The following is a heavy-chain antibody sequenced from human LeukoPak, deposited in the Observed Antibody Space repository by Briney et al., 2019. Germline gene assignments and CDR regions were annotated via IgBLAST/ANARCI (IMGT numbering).Heavy chain of an antibody. CDR2: ISYDGSNK. J-gene: IGHJ3*02. CDR1: GFTFSSYA. V-gene: IGHV3-30-3*02. CDR3: AKDDQSHIAVAGRGGAFDI. Sequence: PGGSLRLSCAASGFTFSSYAMHWVRQAPGKGLEWVAVISYDGSNKYYADSVKGRFTIPRDNSKNTLYLQMNSLKTEDTAVYYCAKDDQSHIAVAGRGGAFDIWGQGTMVTVSS. D-gene: IGHD6-19*01.